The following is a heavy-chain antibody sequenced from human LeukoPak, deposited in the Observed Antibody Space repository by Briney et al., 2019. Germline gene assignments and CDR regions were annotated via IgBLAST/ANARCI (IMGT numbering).Heavy chain of an antibody. D-gene: IGHD6-6*01. V-gene: IGHV1-69*05. CDR3: ARARTPYSGSSVRTLDY. Sequence: GASVRLSCTASGVTFSSYAMSWVRQAPGQGLEWMGGIIPIFGSANYAETLQGRVTITTDESKSTAYMELSSLRSEDTAVYYCARARTPYSGSSVRTLDYWGQGTLVTVSS. J-gene: IGHJ4*02. CDR2: IIPIFGSA. CDR1: GVTFSSYA.